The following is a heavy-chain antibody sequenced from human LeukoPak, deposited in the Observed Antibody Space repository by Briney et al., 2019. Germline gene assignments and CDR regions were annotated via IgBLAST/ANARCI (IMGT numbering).Heavy chain of an antibody. CDR2: ISGGGGST. V-gene: IGHV3-23*01. CDR1: GFTFSSYA. CDR3: AKDRDYYVSFWFDP. Sequence: PGGSLRLSCAVSGFTFSSYAMTWVRQAPGKGLEWVSGISGGGGSTSYADSVKGRFTISRDNSRNTLYLQMNSLRAEDTAVYYCAKDRDYYVSFWFDPWGQGTLVTVSS. D-gene: IGHD3-10*02. J-gene: IGHJ5*02.